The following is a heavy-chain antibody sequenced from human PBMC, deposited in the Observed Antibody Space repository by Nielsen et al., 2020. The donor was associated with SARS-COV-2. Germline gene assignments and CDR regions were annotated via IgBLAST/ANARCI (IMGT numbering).Heavy chain of an antibody. Sequence: RGSLRLFCAASGFTISNNYTSWVRQAPGKGLQWVSLTYRGGSAHYADSVKGRFTISRDNSKNMLYLQMNSLRAEDTAVYFCAREGEYGGNPEEIGITDVWGQGTTVIVSS. CDR2: TYRGGSA. CDR3: AREGEYGGNPEEIGITDV. J-gene: IGHJ6*02. V-gene: IGHV3-53*01. CDR1: GFTISNNY. D-gene: IGHD4/OR15-4a*01.